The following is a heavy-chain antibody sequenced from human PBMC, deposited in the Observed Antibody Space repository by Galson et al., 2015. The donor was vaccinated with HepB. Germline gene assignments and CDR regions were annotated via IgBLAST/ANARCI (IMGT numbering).Heavy chain of an antibody. CDR2: TYYRSKWYN. Sequence: CAISGDSVSSNSAAWNWIRQSPPRGLEWLGRTYYRSKWYNDYAVSVKSRITINPDTSKNQFSLQLNSVTPEDTAAYYCARDVDRSFDYWGQGTLVTVSS. D-gene: IGHD5-12*01. V-gene: IGHV6-1*01. CDR3: ARDVDRSFDY. J-gene: IGHJ4*02. CDR1: GDSVSSNSAA.